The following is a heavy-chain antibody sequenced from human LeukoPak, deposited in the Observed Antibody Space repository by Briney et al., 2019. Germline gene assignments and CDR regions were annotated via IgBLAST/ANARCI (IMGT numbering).Heavy chain of an antibody. CDR2: ISAYNGNT. CDR3: ARGGGRSTEGGVWFYYYYMDV. D-gene: IGHD3-16*01. CDR1: GYTFTSYG. Sequence: ASVKVSCKASGYTFTSYGISWVRQAPGQGLEWMGWISAYNGNTNYAQKFQGRVTVTRDMSTSTVYMELSSLRSEDTAVYYCARGGGRSTEGGVWFYYYYMDVWGKGTTVTVSS. V-gene: IGHV1-18*01. J-gene: IGHJ6*03.